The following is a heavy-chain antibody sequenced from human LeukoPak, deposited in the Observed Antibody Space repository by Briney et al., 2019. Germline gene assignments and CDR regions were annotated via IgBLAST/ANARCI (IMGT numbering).Heavy chain of an antibody. CDR1: GFTFSSYW. Sequence: GGSLRLSCAASGFTFSSYWMHWVRQAPGKGLVWVSRINTDGSSTSYADSVKGRFTISRDNAKNTLYLQMNSLRAEDTAVYYCARVGNVGTAMLYMDVWGKGTTVTVSS. V-gene: IGHV3-74*01. D-gene: IGHD5-18*01. CDR3: ARVGNVGTAMLYMDV. J-gene: IGHJ6*03. CDR2: INTDGSST.